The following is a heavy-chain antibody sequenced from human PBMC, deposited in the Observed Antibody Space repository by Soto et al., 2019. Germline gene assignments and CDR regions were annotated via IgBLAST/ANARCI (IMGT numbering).Heavy chain of an antibody. J-gene: IGHJ5*02. V-gene: IGHV3-23*01. CDR2: ISGGGGST. CDR1: GFTFINYA. D-gene: IGHD1-20*01. CDR3: ARESQSITGTPSGFDP. Sequence: GSLRLSCEVSGFTFINYAMTWVRQPPGRGLEWVSDISGGGGSTYYADSVKGRFTISRDNAKNSLYLQMNSLRAEDTAVYYCARESQSITGTPSGFDPWGQGTLVTVSS.